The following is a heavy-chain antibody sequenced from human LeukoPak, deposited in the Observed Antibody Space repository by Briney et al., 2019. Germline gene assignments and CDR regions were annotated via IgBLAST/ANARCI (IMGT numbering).Heavy chain of an antibody. D-gene: IGHD2-2*01. CDR1: GFTFSSYE. J-gene: IGHJ6*02. V-gene: IGHV3-48*03. Sequence: GGSLTLSCPASGFTFSSYEMNWVRQAPAKGLHWVSYISSSSSTIYYTDSVKGRFTISRDNAKNSLYLQMNSLRAEDTAVYYCAREPPAAYTYYYYGMDVWGQGTTVTVSS. CDR3: AREPPAAYTYYYYGMDV. CDR2: ISSSSSTI.